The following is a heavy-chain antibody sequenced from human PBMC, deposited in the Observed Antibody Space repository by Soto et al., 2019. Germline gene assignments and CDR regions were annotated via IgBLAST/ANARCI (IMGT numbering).Heavy chain of an antibody. Sequence: QVQLVQSGAEVKKPGSSVKVSCKASGGTFSSYAISWVRQAPGQGLEWMGGIIPIFGTANYAQKFQGRVTITADETTSTAHMEPGSLRSEDTGVYYCGRGGVVPAAIQGAGGGYYYYGMDVWGQGTTVTVSS. J-gene: IGHJ6*02. CDR1: GGTFSSYA. CDR2: IIPIFGTA. CDR3: GRGGVVPAAIQGAGGGYYYYGMDV. V-gene: IGHV1-69*01. D-gene: IGHD2-2*02.